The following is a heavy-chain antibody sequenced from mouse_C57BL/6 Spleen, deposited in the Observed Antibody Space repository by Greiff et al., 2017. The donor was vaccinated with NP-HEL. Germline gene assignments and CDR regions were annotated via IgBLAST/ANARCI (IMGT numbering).Heavy chain of an antibody. Sequence: QVQLQQSGAELVKPGASVKISCKASGYAFSSYWMNWVKQRPGKGLEWIGQIYPGDGATNYNGKFKGKATLTADKSSSTAYMQLSSRTSEDSAVYFCARGEIYYGKPFLSYWGQGTLVTVSA. V-gene: IGHV1-80*01. D-gene: IGHD2-1*01. CDR2: IYPGDGAT. J-gene: IGHJ3*01. CDR3: ARGEIYYGKPFLSY. CDR1: GYAFSSYW.